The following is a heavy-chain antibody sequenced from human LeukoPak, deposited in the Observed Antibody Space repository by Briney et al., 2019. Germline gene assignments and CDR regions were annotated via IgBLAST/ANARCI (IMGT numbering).Heavy chain of an antibody. CDR2: TSGSGGST. CDR3: AKDPYDILTGYHPYFDY. V-gene: IGHV3-23*01. D-gene: IGHD3-9*01. Sequence: HPGGSLRLSCAASGFTFSSYAMSWVRQAPAKGLEWVSATSGSGGSTYYADSVKGRFTSSRDNPKNTLYLQMNSLRAEDTAVYYCAKDPYDILTGYHPYFDYWGQGTLVTVSS. J-gene: IGHJ4*02. CDR1: GFTFSSYA.